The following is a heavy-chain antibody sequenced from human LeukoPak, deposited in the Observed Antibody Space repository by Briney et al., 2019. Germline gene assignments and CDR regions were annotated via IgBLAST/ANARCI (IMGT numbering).Heavy chain of an antibody. J-gene: IGHJ4*02. Sequence: PGGSLRLSCAASAFTFSRYAMSWVRQAPGPGRERVSAISGSGGSTYYADSVKGRFSISRDNSKNTLYLQMNSLRAEDTAVYFCAKDGVLAVAPNYFHYWGQGTLVTVSS. D-gene: IGHD6-19*01. V-gene: IGHV3-23*01. CDR2: ISGSGGST. CDR3: AKDGVLAVAPNYFHY. CDR1: AFTFSRYA.